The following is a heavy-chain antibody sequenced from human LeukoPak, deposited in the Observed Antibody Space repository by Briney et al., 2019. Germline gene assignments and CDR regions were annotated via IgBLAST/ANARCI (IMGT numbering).Heavy chain of an antibody. D-gene: IGHD2-15*01. J-gene: IGHJ4*02. Sequence: SETLSLTCSVSGGPINNYYWGWIRRPPGRGLEYIGHIYYTGKTDYNPSFKSRVTMSVDTSKNQLSLKLHFLTAADTAVYYCARWDCSSGTCYYLDYWGQGTLVIVSS. CDR3: ARWDCSSGTCYYLDY. V-gene: IGHV4-59*01. CDR1: GGPINNYY. CDR2: IYYTGKT.